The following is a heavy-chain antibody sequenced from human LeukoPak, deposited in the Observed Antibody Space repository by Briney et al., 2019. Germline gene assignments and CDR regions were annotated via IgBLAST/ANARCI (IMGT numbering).Heavy chain of an antibody. Sequence: SETLSLTCAVYGGSFSGYYWSWIRQPPGKGLEWIGEIYHSGSTNYNPSLKSRVTISVDKSKNRFSLKLSSVTAADTAVYYCARDRVADSSGYYYDGDAFDIWGQGTMVTVSS. CDR3: ARDRVADSSGYYYDGDAFDI. V-gene: IGHV4-34*01. CDR1: GGSFSGYY. D-gene: IGHD3-22*01. CDR2: IYHSGST. J-gene: IGHJ3*02.